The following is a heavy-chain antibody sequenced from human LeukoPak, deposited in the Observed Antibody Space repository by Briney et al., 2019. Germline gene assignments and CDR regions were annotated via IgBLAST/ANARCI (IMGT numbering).Heavy chain of an antibody. CDR3: ARGSFLITFGGLIV. D-gene: IGHD3-16*02. Sequence: GGSLRLSCVASGFSFSIYGMTWVRQAPGKGLEWVSSIDGSGGEIHYADSVKGRFTISRDNSKNTVYLQMNSLRGEDTAVYYCARGSFLITFGGLIVWGQGSLVTVSS. CDR2: IDGSGGEI. V-gene: IGHV3-23*01. CDR1: GFSFSIYG. J-gene: IGHJ4*02.